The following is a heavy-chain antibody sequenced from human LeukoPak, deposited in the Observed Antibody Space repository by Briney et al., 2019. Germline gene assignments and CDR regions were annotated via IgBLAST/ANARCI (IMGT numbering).Heavy chain of an antibody. J-gene: IGHJ3*02. CDR3: ARDPSYGDDAFDI. CDR1: GGSISSYY. CDR2: IYYSGST. Sequence: PSETLSLTCTVSGGSISSYYWSWIRQPPGKGLEWIGYIYYSGSTNYNPSLKSRVTISVDTSKNQFSLKLSSVTAADTAVYYCARDPSYGDDAFDIWAKGQWSPSLQ. D-gene: IGHD4-17*01. V-gene: IGHV4-59*01.